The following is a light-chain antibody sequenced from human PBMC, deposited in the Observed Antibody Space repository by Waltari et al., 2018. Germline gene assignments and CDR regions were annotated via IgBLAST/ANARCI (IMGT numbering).Light chain of an antibody. CDR1: SSTIGNNA. V-gene: IGLV1-36*01. CDR3: AAWDDSLNGVV. CDR2: YDD. J-gene: IGLJ2*01. Sequence: QSVLTQPPSVSEAPRQRVTISCSGSSSTIGNNAVNWYQQLPGKAPKLLIDYDDLLPSGVADRFSGSKSGTSASLAISGLHAEDEADYYCAAWDDSLNGVVFGGGTKLTVL.